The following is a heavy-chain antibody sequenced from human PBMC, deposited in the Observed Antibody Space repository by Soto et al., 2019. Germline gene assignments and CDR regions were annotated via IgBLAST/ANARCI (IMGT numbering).Heavy chain of an antibody. Sequence: SETLSLTCTVSGVSISICGYYWSWIRQHPGKGLEWSGYIDYSGSTYYNPSLKRRVTISVDTSKNQFSLKLSAVTAADTAVYYCARGRGYCSAGSGVHSWGQANLVTVAS. D-gene: IGHD2-15*01. J-gene: IGHJ4*02. CDR2: IDYSGST. V-gene: IGHV4-31*03. CDR1: GVSISICGYY. CDR3: ARGRGYCSAGSGVHS.